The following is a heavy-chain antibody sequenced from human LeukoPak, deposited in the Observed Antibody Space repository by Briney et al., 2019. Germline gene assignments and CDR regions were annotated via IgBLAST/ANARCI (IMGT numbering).Heavy chain of an antibody. J-gene: IGHJ4*02. Sequence: GESLEISCKVSGYSFTNYWIGWVRLMPGKGLEWMGIIYPGDSDTRYSPSFQGQVTISADKSISTAYLQWSSLNPSDTAMYYCARRLAARGTYYFDYWGQGTLVTVSS. V-gene: IGHV5-51*01. CDR3: ARRLAARGTYYFDY. D-gene: IGHD6-6*01. CDR2: IYPGDSDT. CDR1: GYSFTNYW.